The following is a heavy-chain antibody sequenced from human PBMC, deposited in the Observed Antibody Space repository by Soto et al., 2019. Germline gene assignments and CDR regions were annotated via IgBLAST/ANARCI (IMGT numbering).Heavy chain of an antibody. CDR1: GFTFSSYA. Sequence: GGSLRLSCAASGFTFSSYAMSWVRQAPGKGLEWVSAISGSGGSTYYADSVKGRFTISRDNSKNTLYLQMNSLRAEDTAVYYCAKARFWDCSSTSCYLVDPWGQGTLVTVSS. CDR3: AKARFWDCSSTSCYLVDP. J-gene: IGHJ5*02. V-gene: IGHV3-23*01. CDR2: ISGSGGST. D-gene: IGHD2-2*01.